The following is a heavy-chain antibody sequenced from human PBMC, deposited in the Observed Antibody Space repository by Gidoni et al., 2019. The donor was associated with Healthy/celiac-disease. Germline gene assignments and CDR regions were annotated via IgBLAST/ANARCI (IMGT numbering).Heavy chain of an antibody. V-gene: IGHV3-33*01. CDR3: ARMVRGNYDYYGMDV. CDR1: GFTFSSYG. Sequence: QVQLVESGGGVVQPGRSLRLSCAASGFTFSSYGMHWVRQAPGKGLEWVAVIWYDGSNKYYADSVKGRFTISRDNSKNTLYLQMNSLRAEDTAVYYCARMVRGNYDYYGMDVWGQGTTVTVSS. CDR2: IWYDGSNK. J-gene: IGHJ6*02. D-gene: IGHD3-10*01.